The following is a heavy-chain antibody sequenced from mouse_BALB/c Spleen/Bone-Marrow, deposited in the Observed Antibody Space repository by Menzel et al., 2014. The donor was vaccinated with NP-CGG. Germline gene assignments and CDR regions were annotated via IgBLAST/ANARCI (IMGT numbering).Heavy chain of an antibody. CDR2: IDPSDSET. CDR3: ARSGGNYVSFAY. Sequence: VKLMESGAELVKPGAPVKLSCKASGYTFTSYWVNWVKQRPGRGLEWIGRIDPSDSETHYNQKFKDKATLTVDESSSTAYIQLSSLTSEDSAVYYCARSGGNYVSFAYWGQGTLVTVSA. J-gene: IGHJ3*01. D-gene: IGHD2-1*01. CDR1: GYTFTSYW. V-gene: IGHV1-69*02.